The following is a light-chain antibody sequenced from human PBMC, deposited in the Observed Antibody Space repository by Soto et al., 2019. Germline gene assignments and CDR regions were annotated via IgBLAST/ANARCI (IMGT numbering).Light chain of an antibody. J-gene: IGKJ4*01. CDR1: QSISSW. CDR2: DAS. CDR3: QQANSFPLT. Sequence: DTQVTQHLSILPAPVGDRVTITCRASQSISSWLAWYQQKPGKAPKLLIYDASSLESGVPSRFSGSGSGTEFTLTISSLQPDDFATYYCQQANSFPLTFGGGTKV. V-gene: IGKV1-5*01.